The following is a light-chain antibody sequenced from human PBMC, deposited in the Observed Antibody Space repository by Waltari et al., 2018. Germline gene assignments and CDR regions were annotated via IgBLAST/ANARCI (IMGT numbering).Light chain of an antibody. V-gene: IGLV3-21*04. CDR2: YDT. Sequence: SDVLTQPPSVSLAPGKTARITCGENNIGSNSVHWYQQKPGQAPVLVIYYDTDRPSGIPERFSGSNSGSTATLTISRVEAGDEADDYCQVWDGSSDHVLFGGGTKLTVL. J-gene: IGLJ2*01. CDR3: QVWDGSSDHVL. CDR1: NIGSNS.